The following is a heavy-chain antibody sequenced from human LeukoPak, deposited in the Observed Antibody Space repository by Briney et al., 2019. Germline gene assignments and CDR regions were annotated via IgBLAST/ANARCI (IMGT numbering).Heavy chain of an antibody. D-gene: IGHD3-22*01. CDR3: ARGRYYYDSSGYYFLDY. J-gene: IGHJ4*02. V-gene: IGHV4-30-4*08. Sequence: ASETLSLTCTVSGGSISSGDYYWGWIRQPPGKGLEWIGYIYHSGSTYYNPSLKSRVTISVDTSKNQFSLKLSSVTAADTAVYYCARGRYYYDSSGYYFLDYWGQGTLVTVSS. CDR1: GGSISSGDYY. CDR2: IYHSGST.